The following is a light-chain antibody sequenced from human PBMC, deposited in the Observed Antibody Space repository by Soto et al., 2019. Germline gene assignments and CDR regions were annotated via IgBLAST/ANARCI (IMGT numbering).Light chain of an antibody. V-gene: IGKV3-15*01. Sequence: EIVMTQSPATLSVSPGARATLSCRASHSVSSRLAWYQQKPGQAPRLLIYGASTRATGLPARFSGSGSGTEFTLTISSLQSEEFAVYYCQHYTNWPLTFGGGTKVEIK. CDR1: HSVSSR. CDR2: GAS. CDR3: QHYTNWPLT. J-gene: IGKJ4*01.